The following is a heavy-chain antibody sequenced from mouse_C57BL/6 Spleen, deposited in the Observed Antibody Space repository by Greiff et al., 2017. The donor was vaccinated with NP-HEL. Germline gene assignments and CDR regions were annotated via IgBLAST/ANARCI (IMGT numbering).Heavy chain of an antibody. V-gene: IGHV1-15*01. CDR2: IDPETGGT. J-gene: IGHJ4*01. D-gene: IGHD2-10*01. CDR3: TPYYGNPYYYAMDY. CDR1: GYTFTDYE. Sequence: QVQLQQSGAELVRPGASVTLSCKASGYTFTDYEMHWVKQTPVHGLEWIGAIDPETGGTAYKQKFKGKAILTADKSSSTAYMELRSLTSEDSAVYYCTPYYGNPYYYAMDYWGQGTSVTVSS.